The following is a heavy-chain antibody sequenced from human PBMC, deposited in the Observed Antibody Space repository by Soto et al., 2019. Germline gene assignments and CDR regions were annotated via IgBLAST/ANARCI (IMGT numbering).Heavy chain of an antibody. Sequence: LVESGGGLVQPGGSLRLSCEASGLTFSTYGFNWVRQAPGKGLEWVSYITSSTTIYYADSVRGRFTTSRDNAKNSLSRQMNSLREAATDLYYGARPRNGAGDVWGQGTTVSVAS. CDR2: ITSSTTI. D-gene: IGHD2-8*01. CDR1: GLTFSTYG. V-gene: IGHV3-48*02. J-gene: IGHJ6*02. CDR3: ARPRNGAGDV.